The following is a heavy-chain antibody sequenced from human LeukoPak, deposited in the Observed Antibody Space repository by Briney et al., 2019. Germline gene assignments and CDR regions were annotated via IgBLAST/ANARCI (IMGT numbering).Heavy chain of an antibody. CDR1: GGSFSGYY. Sequence: KASQTLSLTCAVYGGSFSGYYWSWIRHPPGKGLEWIGEVNHSGSTNYNPSLKSRVTISVETSKNQFSLKLSSVTAADTAVYYCARGPDIVVVPAAKHFDYWGQGTLVTVSS. CDR3: ARGPDIVVVPAAKHFDY. V-gene: IGHV4-34*01. J-gene: IGHJ4*02. CDR2: VNHSGST. D-gene: IGHD2-2*01.